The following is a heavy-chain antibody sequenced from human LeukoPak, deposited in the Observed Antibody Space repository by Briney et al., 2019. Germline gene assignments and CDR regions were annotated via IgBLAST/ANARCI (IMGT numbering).Heavy chain of an antibody. CDR3: ARAEAAPFAFDY. CDR1: GFTFSSYG. CDR2: IWYDGSNK. D-gene: IGHD6-6*01. Sequence: GGSLRLSCAASGFTFSSYGMHWVRQAPGKGLEWVAVIWYDGSNKYYADSVKGRFTISRDNSKNTLYLQMNSLRAEDTAVYYCARAEAAPFAFDYWGQGTLVTVSS. V-gene: IGHV3-33*01. J-gene: IGHJ4*02.